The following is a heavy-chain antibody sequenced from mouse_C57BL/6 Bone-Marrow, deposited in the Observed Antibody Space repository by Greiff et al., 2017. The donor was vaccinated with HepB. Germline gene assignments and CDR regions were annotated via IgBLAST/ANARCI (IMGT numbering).Heavy chain of an antibody. CDR1: GYTFTDHT. D-gene: IGHD1-1*01. CDR2: IYPRDGST. CDR3: ARDYYGSSFSDY. V-gene: IGHV1-78*01. J-gene: IGHJ2*01. Sequence: VKLMESDAELVKPGASVKISCKVSGYTFTDHTIHWMKQRPEQGLEWIGYIYPRDGSTKYNEKFKGKATLTADKSSSTAYMQLNSLTSEDSAVYFCARDYYGSSFSDYWGQGTTLTVSS.